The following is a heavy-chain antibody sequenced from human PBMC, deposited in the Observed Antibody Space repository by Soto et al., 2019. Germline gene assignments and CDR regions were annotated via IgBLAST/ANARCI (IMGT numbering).Heavy chain of an antibody. CDR3: ARADSISYCSRGSCYGMDV. V-gene: IGHV1-69*13. CDR1: AGTFSSYA. CDR2: IIPIFGTA. D-gene: IGHD2-15*01. J-gene: IGHJ6*02. Sequence: GASVKVSCKASAGTFSSYAISWVRQAPGQGLEWMGGIIPIFGTANYAQKFQGRVTITADESTSTAYMELSSLRSEDTAVYYCARADSISYCSRGSCYGMDVWGQGTTVTVSS.